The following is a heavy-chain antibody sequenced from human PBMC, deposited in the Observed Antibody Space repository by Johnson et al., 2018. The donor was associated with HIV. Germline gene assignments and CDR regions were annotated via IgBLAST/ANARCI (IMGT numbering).Heavy chain of an antibody. Sequence: VQLVESGGGVVQPGRSLRLSCAASGFSLSSYGMHWVRQAPGKGLEWVSGISWNSGSIGYADSVKGRFTISRDNAKNSLYLQMNSLRVEDTALYYCARATYYYDTSGYLTRPRAFDVWGQGTMVTVSS. CDR3: ARATYYYDTSGYLTRPRAFDV. CDR1: GFSLSSYG. V-gene: IGHV3-9*01. D-gene: IGHD3-22*01. CDR2: ISWNSGSI. J-gene: IGHJ3*01.